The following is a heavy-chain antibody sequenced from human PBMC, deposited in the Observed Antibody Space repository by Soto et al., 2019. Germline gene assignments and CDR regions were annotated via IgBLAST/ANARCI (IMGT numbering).Heavy chain of an antibody. CDR3: VKDGSSGWPYYYGLDV. D-gene: IGHD6-19*01. CDR1: GFTFSSYG. V-gene: IGHV3-30*18. CDR2: ISYDGSNK. J-gene: IGHJ6*02. Sequence: QVQLVKSGGGVVQPGRSLRLSCAASGFTFSSYGMHWVRQAPGKGLEWVAVISYDGSNKYYADSVKGRFTISRDNSKNTLYLQMSSLRAEDTAVYYCVKDGSSGWPYYYGLDVWGQGTTVTVSS.